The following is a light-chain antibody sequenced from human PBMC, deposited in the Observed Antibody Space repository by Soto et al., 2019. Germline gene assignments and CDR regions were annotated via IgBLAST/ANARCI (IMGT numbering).Light chain of an antibody. CDR1: QSVGIS. V-gene: IGKV3-15*01. J-gene: IGKJ2*01. CDR2: DAS. Sequence: EIVMTQSPATLSVSPGERATLSCRASQSVGISLAWYQQKPGQAPSLLIYDASTRATGIPARFSGSGSGTEFTLTISSLQSEDFAVYYCHQYGTSPWTFGQGTKLEIK. CDR3: HQYGTSPWT.